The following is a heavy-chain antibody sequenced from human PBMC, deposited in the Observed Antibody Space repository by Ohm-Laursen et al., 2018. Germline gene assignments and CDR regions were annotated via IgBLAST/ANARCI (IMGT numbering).Heavy chain of an antibody. CDR1: GFIFDDYA. J-gene: IGHJ4*02. CDR3: AKATSGSYYPVFDY. Sequence: SLRLSCTASGFIFDDYAMHWVRQAPGKGLEWVSGISWNSGSIGYADSVKGRFTISRDNAKNSLYLQMNSLRAEDTALYYCAKATSGSYYPVFDYWGQGTLVTVSS. CDR2: ISWNSGSI. D-gene: IGHD1-26*01. V-gene: IGHV3-9*01.